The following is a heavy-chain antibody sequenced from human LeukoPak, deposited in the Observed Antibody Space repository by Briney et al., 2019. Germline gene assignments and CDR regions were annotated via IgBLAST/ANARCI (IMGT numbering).Heavy chain of an antibody. CDR1: GGSICSHH. D-gene: IGHD4-23*01. CDR3: ARDRDYGGIDY. CDR2: IYYSGNT. J-gene: IGHJ4*02. Sequence: TPSETLSLTCTVSGGSICSHHWSWIRQPPGRGLEWIGYIYYSGNTNYNPSLKSRVTISMDTSKNQFSLRLSSVTTADTAVYYCARDRDYGGIDYWGQGTLVTVSS. V-gene: IGHV4-59*11.